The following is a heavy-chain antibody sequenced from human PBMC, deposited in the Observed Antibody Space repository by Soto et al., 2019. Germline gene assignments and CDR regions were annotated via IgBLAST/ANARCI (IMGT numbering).Heavy chain of an antibody. D-gene: IGHD1-26*01. J-gene: IGHJ4*02. Sequence: PSDTLSLTCTVSGGAFSSGGYYLSGMGHHPGKGLEWIGYIYYSGSTYYNPSLKSRVTISVDTSKNQFSLKLSSVTAADTAVYYCAGIVGATTSISIHYWGQGTLVTVSS. CDR2: IYYSGST. CDR1: GGAFSSGGYY. CDR3: AGIVGATTSISIHY. V-gene: IGHV4-31*03.